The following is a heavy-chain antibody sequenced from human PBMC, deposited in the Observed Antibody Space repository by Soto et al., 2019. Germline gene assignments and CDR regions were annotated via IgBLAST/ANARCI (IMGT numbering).Heavy chain of an antibody. D-gene: IGHD2-15*01. J-gene: IGHJ6*02. CDR3: ARVRMNYYYYGMDV. V-gene: IGHV4-59*01. CDR1: GDSISSDY. CDR2: IYYSGST. Sequence: QVQLQESGPGLVKPSETLSLTCTVSGDSISSDYWSWIQQPPGKGLEYIGYIYYSGSTNYNPSLKSRVTISVDTSKNQFSLKLSSVTAADRAVYYCARVRMNYYYYGMDVWGQGTTVTVSS.